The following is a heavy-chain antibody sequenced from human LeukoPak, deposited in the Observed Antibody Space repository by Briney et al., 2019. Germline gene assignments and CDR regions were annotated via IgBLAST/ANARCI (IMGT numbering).Heavy chain of an antibody. CDR3: ARGGTIARARPFDY. Sequence: SETLSLTCTVSGGSISSGDYYWSWIRQPPGKGLEWIGYIYYSGSTYYNPSLKSRVTISVDTSKNQFSLKLSSVTAADTAVYYCARGGTIARARPFDYWGQGTLVTVSS. J-gene: IGHJ4*02. CDR2: IYYSGST. CDR1: GGSISSGDYY. D-gene: IGHD1-26*01. V-gene: IGHV4-30-4*01.